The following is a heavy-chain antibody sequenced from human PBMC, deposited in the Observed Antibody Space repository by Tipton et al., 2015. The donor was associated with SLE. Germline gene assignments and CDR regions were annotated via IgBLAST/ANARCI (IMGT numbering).Heavy chain of an antibody. D-gene: IGHD3-3*01. V-gene: IGHV5-51*03. Sequence: QLVQSGAEVKKSGESLKISCKGSGFSFSSYWIAWVRQMPGKGLEWMGIIYPGDSDTRYSPSFQGQVTFSADKSVRTAYLQWSSLKASDTAMYYCARVYYNFGGGSDYYYYMDVWGKGTTVTVSS. CDR2: IYPGDSDT. CDR3: ARVYYNFGGGSDYYYYMDV. CDR1: GFSFSSYW. J-gene: IGHJ6*03.